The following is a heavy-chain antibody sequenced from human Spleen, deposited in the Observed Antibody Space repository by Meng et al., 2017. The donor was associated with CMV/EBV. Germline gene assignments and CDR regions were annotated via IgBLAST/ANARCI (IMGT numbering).Heavy chain of an antibody. CDR2: MNPNSGNT. Sequence: ASGYPFSNYEINWVRQATGHGLEWTGWMNPNSGNTGYAQKFRGRVTMTWNTSISTAYMELSTLRSEDTAVYYCATWVEMATPYYFDYWGQGTLVTVSS. J-gene: IGHJ4*02. CDR1: GYPFSNYE. D-gene: IGHD5-24*01. V-gene: IGHV1-8*01. CDR3: ATWVEMATPYYFDY.